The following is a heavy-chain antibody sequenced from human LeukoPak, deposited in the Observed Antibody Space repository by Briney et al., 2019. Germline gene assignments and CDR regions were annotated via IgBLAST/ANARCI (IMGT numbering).Heavy chain of an antibody. Sequence: SETLSLTCTVSGYSISSGYYWGWIRQPPGKGLEWIGSIYHSGSTYYNPPLKSRVTISVDTSKNQFSLKLSSVTAADTAVYYCARANRYDLFFDYWGQGTLVTVSS. D-gene: IGHD5-12*01. CDR3: ARANRYDLFFDY. CDR1: GYSISSGYY. J-gene: IGHJ4*02. V-gene: IGHV4-38-2*02. CDR2: IYHSGST.